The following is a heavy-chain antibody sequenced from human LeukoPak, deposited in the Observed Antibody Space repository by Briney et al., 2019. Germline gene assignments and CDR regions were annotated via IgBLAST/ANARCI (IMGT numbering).Heavy chain of an antibody. J-gene: IGHJ4*02. Sequence: SETLSLTCTVSGGSISSYYWSWIRQPAGKGLEWIGRIYTSGSTNYNPSLKSRVTMSVDTSKNQFSLKLSSVTAADTAVYYCAREDYGSGSYYEGVWFFDYWGQGTLVTVSS. V-gene: IGHV4-4*07. D-gene: IGHD3-10*01. CDR2: IYTSGST. CDR3: AREDYGSGSYYEGVWFFDY. CDR1: GGSISSYY.